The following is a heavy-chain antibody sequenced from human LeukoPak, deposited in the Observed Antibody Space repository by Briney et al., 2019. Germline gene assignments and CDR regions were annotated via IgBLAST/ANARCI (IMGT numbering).Heavy chain of an antibody. Sequence: SETLSLTCTVSGVSISSYYWSWIRQPPGKGLEWIGYIYYSGSTNYNPSLKSRVTISVDTSKNQFSLKLSSVTAADTAVYYCARDGPLGGYAFDIWGQGTMVTVSS. J-gene: IGHJ3*02. CDR3: ARDGPLGGYAFDI. V-gene: IGHV4-59*01. CDR1: GVSISSYY. D-gene: IGHD5-12*01. CDR2: IYYSGST.